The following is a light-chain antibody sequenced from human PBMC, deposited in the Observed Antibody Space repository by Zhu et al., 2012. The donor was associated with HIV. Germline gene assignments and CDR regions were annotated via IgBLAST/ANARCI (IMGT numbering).Light chain of an antibody. Sequence: EIVLTQSPATLSLSPGERATLSCRASQSVNSYLAWYQQKPGQAPRLLIYATSTRATGIPHRFTGSGSGTEFTLIISGLEPEDFAIYYCQQYDDSTLTFGGGTRVEIK. J-gene: IGKJ4*01. CDR1: QSVNSY. CDR2: ATS. CDR3: QQYDDSTLT. V-gene: IGKV3-11*01.